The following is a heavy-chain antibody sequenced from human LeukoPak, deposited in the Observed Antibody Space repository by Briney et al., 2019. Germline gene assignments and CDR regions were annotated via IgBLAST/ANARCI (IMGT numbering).Heavy chain of an antibody. Sequence: ASVKVSCKASGYTFTGYYMHWVRQAPGQGLEWMGWINPNSGGTIYAQKFQGRVTMAEDTSTNTAYMELSSLRSEDTAVYYCATGPSGSGIISPGRLDYWGQGTLVTVSS. CDR1: GYTFTGYY. CDR3: ATGPSGSGIISPGRLDY. V-gene: IGHV1-2*02. D-gene: IGHD3-10*01. CDR2: INPNSGGT. J-gene: IGHJ4*02.